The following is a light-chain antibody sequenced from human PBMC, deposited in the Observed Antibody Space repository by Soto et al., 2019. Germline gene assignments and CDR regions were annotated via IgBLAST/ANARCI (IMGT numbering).Light chain of an antibody. CDR2: DAS. J-gene: IGKJ1*01. V-gene: IGKV1-13*02. Sequence: AIQLTQSPSSLSASVGDRVTITCRASLGISSALAWYQQKPGKAPNLLISDASSLESGVPSRFSGSGSGTDFTLTISSLQPDDFATYYCQHYNSYSEAFGQGTKVDIK. CDR1: LGISSA. CDR3: QHYNSYSEA.